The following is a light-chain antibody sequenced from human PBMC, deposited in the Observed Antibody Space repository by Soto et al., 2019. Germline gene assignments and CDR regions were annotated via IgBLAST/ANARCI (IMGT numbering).Light chain of an antibody. V-gene: IGKV3-15*01. J-gene: IGKJ4*01. CDR2: CAS. CDR1: QSVASN. Sequence: DIVMTQSPATLSVSPGERATLSCRASQSVASNLAWYQQRPGQAPRLLIYCASTRATGVPARFSGSGSGTDFTLTISRLQSEDFAVYYCQQYNNSPHTFGGGTKVEIK. CDR3: QQYNNSPHT.